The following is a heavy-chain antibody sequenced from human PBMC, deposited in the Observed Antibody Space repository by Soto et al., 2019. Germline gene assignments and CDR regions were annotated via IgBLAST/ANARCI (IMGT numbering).Heavy chain of an antibody. V-gene: IGHV4-39*01. J-gene: IGHJ4*02. Sequence: PSETLSLTCIVSGESISSSSYYWGWIRQPPGKGLEWIGSIYYSGRTYYNPSFKSRVTISIDTSKNQFSLKLSSVTATDTAVYPCARPRTTVVTQAYFDHWGQGPLVTVSS. CDR1: GESISSSSYY. CDR2: IYYSGRT. D-gene: IGHD2-21*02. CDR3: ARPRTTVVTQAYFDH.